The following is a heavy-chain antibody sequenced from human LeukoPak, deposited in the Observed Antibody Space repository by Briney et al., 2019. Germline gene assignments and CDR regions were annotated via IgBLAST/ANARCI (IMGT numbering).Heavy chain of an antibody. CDR2: INPSGGST. D-gene: IGHD2-21*02. CDR3: ATHPMTAIPGHDAFDI. Sequence: GASVKVSCKASGYTFTGYYMHWVRQAPGQGLEWMGIINPSGGSTSYAQKFQGRVTMTRDMSTSTVYMELSSLRSEDTAVYYCATHPMTAIPGHDAFDIWGQGTMVTVSS. CDR1: GYTFTGYY. V-gene: IGHV1-46*01. J-gene: IGHJ3*02.